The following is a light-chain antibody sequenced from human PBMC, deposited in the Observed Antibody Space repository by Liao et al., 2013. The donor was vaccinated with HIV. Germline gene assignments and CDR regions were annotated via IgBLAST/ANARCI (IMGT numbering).Light chain of an antibody. CDR2: YDK. CDR1: TLEGKS. CDR3: QVWDTTGAHLV. V-gene: IGLV3-21*01. J-gene: IGLJ2*01. Sequence: SYVLTQPPSVSVGPRKDGHDYLVGETTLEGKSVHWYQQRPGQAPVLVIFYDKDRPSGIPERFSGSNSGNTATLTISRVEAGDEADYYCQVWDTTGAHLVFGGGTKLAVL.